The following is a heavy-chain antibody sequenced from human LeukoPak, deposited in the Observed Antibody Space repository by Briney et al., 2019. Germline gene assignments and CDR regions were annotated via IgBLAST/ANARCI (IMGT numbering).Heavy chain of an antibody. V-gene: IGHV3-30*18. J-gene: IGHJ4*02. CDR2: ISYDGSNK. D-gene: IGHD6-19*01. CDR1: GFTFSSYG. CDR3: AKDDTPSGWRTFFDY. Sequence: PGGSLRLSCAASGFTFSSYGMHWVRQAPGKGLEWVAVISYDGSNKYYADSVKGRFTISRDNSKNTLYLQMNSLRAEDTAVYYCAKDDTPSGWRTFFDYWGQGTLVTVSS.